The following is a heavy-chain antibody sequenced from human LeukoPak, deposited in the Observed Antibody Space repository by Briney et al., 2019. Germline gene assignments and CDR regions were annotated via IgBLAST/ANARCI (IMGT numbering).Heavy chain of an antibody. CDR1: GFTFSNYW. Sequence: RGSLRLSCAASGFTFSNYWMHWVRQTPGKGLVWVSRINSDGSSTTSADSVKGRFTIPRDNAKNTLYLQMNSLRAEDTAVYYCAKGGATVIDYWGQGTLVTVSS. CDR2: INSDGSST. V-gene: IGHV3-74*01. J-gene: IGHJ4*02. D-gene: IGHD4-17*01. CDR3: AKGGATVIDY.